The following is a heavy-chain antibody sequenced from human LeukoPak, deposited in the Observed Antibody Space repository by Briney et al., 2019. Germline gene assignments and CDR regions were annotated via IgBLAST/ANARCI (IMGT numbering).Heavy chain of an antibody. CDR2: MNPNSGNT. V-gene: IGHV1-8*01. CDR3: ARGRATSGLNDAFDI. Sequence: ASVKVSCKASGYTFTSYDINWVRQATGQGLGWMGWMNPNSGNTGYAQKFQGRVTMTRNTSISTAYMELSSLRSEDTAVYYCARGRATSGLNDAFDIWGQGTMVTVSS. CDR1: GYTFTSYD. J-gene: IGHJ3*02. D-gene: IGHD1-26*01.